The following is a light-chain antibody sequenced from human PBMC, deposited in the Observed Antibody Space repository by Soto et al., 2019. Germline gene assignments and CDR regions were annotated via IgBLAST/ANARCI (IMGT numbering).Light chain of an antibody. CDR3: QQYGSSPT. CDR1: QTVSNSY. CDR2: GAS. Sequence: EIVLTQSPGTLSLSPGERATLSCRASQTVSNSYVAWYQQTPGRAPRLLIYGASSRGTDIPDRFTGSGSGTDFTLTINRLEPEDFAVYYCQQYGSSPTFGQGTKVDIK. V-gene: IGKV3-20*01. J-gene: IGKJ1*01.